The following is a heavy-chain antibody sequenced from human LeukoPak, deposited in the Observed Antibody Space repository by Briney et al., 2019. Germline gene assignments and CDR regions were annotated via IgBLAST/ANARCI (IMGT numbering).Heavy chain of an antibody. CDR1: GGSISSSSYY. CDR3: ARISMVRGVISLYYYYYMDV. J-gene: IGHJ6*03. D-gene: IGHD3-10*01. CDR2: IYYSGST. Sequence: PSETLSLTCTVSGGSISSSSYYWGWLRQPPGKGLEWIGSIYYSGSTYYNPSLKSRVTTSVDTSKNQFSLKLSSVTAADTAVYYCARISMVRGVISLYYYYYMDVWGKGTTVTVSS. V-gene: IGHV4-39*07.